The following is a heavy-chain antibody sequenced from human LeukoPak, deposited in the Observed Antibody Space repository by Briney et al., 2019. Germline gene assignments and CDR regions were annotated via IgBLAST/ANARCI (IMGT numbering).Heavy chain of an antibody. D-gene: IGHD1-1*01. CDR3: AREKGSTGTTGPYFDY. V-gene: IGHV3-7*01. Sequence: QPGGSLRLSCAASGFTFSSYWMSWVRQAPGKGLEWVANIKQDGSEKYYVDSVKGRFTISRDNAKNSLYLQMNSMRAEDTAVYYCAREKGSTGTTGPYFDYWGQGTLVTVSS. J-gene: IGHJ4*02. CDR1: GFTFSSYW. CDR2: IKQDGSEK.